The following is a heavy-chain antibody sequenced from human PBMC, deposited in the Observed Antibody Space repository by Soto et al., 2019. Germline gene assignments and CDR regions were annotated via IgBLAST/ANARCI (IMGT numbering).Heavy chain of an antibody. CDR3: AKVTVGSNYYYYGMDG. CDR2: ISGSGDTT. CDR1: GFTFSSYA. Sequence: GGSLRLSCAASGFTFSSYAMTWVRQAPGKGLEWVSVISGSGDTTFSADSVKGRFTVSRDNSKNALSLQMDSLRAEDTAVYYCAKVTVGSNYYYYGMDGWGQGTTVTFSS. V-gene: IGHV3-23*01. D-gene: IGHD1-26*01. J-gene: IGHJ6*02.